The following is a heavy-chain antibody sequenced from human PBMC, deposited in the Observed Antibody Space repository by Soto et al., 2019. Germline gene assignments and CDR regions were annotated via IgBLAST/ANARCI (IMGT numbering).Heavy chain of an antibody. CDR3: AGRAAAGNNWFDP. D-gene: IGHD6-13*01. J-gene: IGHJ5*02. V-gene: IGHV1-69*06. CDR1: GGTFSSYA. CDR2: IIPIFGTA. Sequence: ASVQVSCKASGGTFSSYAISWVRQAPGQGLEWMGGIIPIFGTANYAQKFQGRVTISVDTSKNQFSLKLSSVTAADTAVYYCAGRAAAGNNWFDPWGQGTLVTVSS.